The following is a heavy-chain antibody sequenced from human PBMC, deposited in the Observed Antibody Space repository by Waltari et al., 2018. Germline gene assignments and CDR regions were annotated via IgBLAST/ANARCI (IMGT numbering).Heavy chain of an antibody. CDR3: AQTTVTTPYYYYYYMDV. CDR1: GGTFSSYA. V-gene: IGHV1-69*01. CDR2: IIPIFGTA. J-gene: IGHJ6*03. Sequence: QVQLVQSGAEVKKPGSSVKVSCKASGGTFSSYAISWVRQAPGQGLEWMGGIIPIFGTANYAQKFQGRGTITADESTSTAYMELSSLRSEDTAVYYCAQTTVTTPYYYYYYMDVWGKGTTVTVSS. D-gene: IGHD4-17*01.